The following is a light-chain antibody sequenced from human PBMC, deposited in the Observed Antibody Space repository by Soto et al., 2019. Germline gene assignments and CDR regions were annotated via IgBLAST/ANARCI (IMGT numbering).Light chain of an antibody. Sequence: DIVMTQSPDSLAVSLGERATINCKSSQSVLYSSNNKNYLAWYQQKPGQPPKLLIYWASTHESGVPDRFSGSGSGTDFTLTISSLQAEDVAVYYCQQYYLPWTFGQGTKVEIK. J-gene: IGKJ1*01. CDR3: QQYYLPWT. CDR2: WAS. CDR1: QSVLYSSNNKNY. V-gene: IGKV4-1*01.